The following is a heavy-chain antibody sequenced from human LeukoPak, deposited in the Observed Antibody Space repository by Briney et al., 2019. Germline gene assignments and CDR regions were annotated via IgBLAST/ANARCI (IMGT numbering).Heavy chain of an antibody. CDR3: ARVFVVGGGGAPGGDY. Sequence: GASVKVSCKASGYTFTGYYMHWVRQAPGQGLEWMGWINPNSGGTNYAQKFQGRVTMTRDTSISTAYMELSRLRSDDTAVYYCARVFVVGGGGAPGGDYWGQGTLVTVSS. J-gene: IGHJ4*02. CDR1: GYTFTGYY. V-gene: IGHV1-2*02. D-gene: IGHD3-10*01. CDR2: INPNSGGT.